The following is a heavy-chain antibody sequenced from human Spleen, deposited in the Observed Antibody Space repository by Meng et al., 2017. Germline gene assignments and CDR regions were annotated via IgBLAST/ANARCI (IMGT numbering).Heavy chain of an antibody. CDR3: VRNEGYSFGA. D-gene: IGHD2-21*01. V-gene: IGHV4-61*03. Sequence: QVQLQESGPGLVRPSATLSLTCTVSGGSVSSGNYYWSWVRQPPGKGLEWIGFIYHTGSTDCNPSLKRRVTISVDTSNNHFSLKLTSVTAADTAVYYCVRNEGYSFGAWGQGTLVTVSS. CDR1: GGSVSSGNYY. J-gene: IGHJ5*02. CDR2: IYHTGST.